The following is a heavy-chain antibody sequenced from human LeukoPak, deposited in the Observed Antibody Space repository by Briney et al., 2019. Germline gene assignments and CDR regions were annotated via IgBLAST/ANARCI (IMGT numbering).Heavy chain of an antibody. Sequence: SETLSLTCAAYGWSFSGYYWSWIRQPPGKGLEWIGEINHSGSTNYNPSLKSRVTISVDTSKNQFSLKLSSVTAADTAVYYCARAKRSMVRGVILDWGQGTLVTVSS. V-gene: IGHV4-34*01. D-gene: IGHD3-10*01. J-gene: IGHJ4*02. CDR2: INHSGST. CDR1: GWSFSGYY. CDR3: ARAKRSMVRGVILD.